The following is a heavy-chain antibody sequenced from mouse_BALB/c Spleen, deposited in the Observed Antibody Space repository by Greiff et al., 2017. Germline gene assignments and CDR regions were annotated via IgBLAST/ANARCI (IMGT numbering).Heavy chain of an antibody. J-gene: IGHJ3*01. CDR2: ISYSGST. CDR3: ARSYGSSPWFAY. CDR1: GDSITSGY. V-gene: IGHV3-8*02. D-gene: IGHD1-1*01. Sequence: EVHLVESGPSLVKPSQTLSLTCSVTGDSITSGYWNWIRKFPGNKLEYMGYISYSGSTYYNPSLKSRISITRDTSKNQYYLQLNSVTTEDTATYYCARSYGSSPWFAYWGQGTLVTVSA.